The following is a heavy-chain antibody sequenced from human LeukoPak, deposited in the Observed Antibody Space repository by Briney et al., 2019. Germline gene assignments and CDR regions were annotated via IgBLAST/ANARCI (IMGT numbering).Heavy chain of an antibody. CDR1: GGTFSSYA. V-gene: IGHV1-69*05. CDR2: IIPIFGTA. Sequence: SVKVSCKASGGTFSSYAISWVRQAPGQGLEWMGGIIPIFGTANYAQKFQGRVTITTDESTSTAYMELSSLRSDDTAVYYCARGSYCSSTSCPLDYWGQGTLVTVSS. CDR3: ARGSYCSSTSCPLDY. J-gene: IGHJ4*02. D-gene: IGHD2-2*01.